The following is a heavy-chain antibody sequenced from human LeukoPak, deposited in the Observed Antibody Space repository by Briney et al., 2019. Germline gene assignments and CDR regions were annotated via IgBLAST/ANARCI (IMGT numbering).Heavy chain of an antibody. Sequence: ASVKVSCKASGYTFTSYDVNWVRQATGQGLAWMGWMNPNSGNTGYAQKFQGRVTMTRNTSISTAYMELSSLRSEDTAVYYCARDRGGSSSAAYYYYYMDVWGKGTTVTVSS. D-gene: IGHD6-6*01. CDR3: ARDRGGSSSAAYYYYYMDV. CDR2: MNPNSGNT. J-gene: IGHJ6*03. CDR1: GYTFTSYD. V-gene: IGHV1-8*01.